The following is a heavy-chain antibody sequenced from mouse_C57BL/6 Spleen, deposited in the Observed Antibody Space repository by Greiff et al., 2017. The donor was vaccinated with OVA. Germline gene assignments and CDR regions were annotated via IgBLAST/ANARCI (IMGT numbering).Heavy chain of an antibody. CDR2: ISDGGSYT. CDR3: ARENYSNYGAMDY. CDR1: GFTFSSYA. J-gene: IGHJ4*01. D-gene: IGHD2-5*01. Sequence: EVKLEESGGGLVKPGGSLKLSCAASGFTFSSYAMSWVRQTPEKRLEWVATISDGGSYTYYPDNVKGRFTISRDNAKNNLYLQMSHLKSEDTAMYYCARENYSNYGAMDYWGQGTSVTVSS. V-gene: IGHV5-4*01.